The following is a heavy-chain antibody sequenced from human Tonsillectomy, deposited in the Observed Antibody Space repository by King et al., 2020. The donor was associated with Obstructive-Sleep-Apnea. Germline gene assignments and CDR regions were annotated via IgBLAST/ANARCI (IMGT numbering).Heavy chain of an antibody. D-gene: IGHD2-2*01. CDR3: ATRRGAGSSDY. CDR2: MNPNGGNT. Sequence: QLVQSGAEVRKPGASVKVSCKASGYTFTNYDINWVRQATGQGLEWMGWMNPNGGNTGYAQEFQGRVTMTRKNSISTAYMELSSLRSEDTAVYYCATRRGAGSSDYWGQGTLVTVSS. V-gene: IGHV1-8*01. CDR1: GYTFTNYD. J-gene: IGHJ4*02.